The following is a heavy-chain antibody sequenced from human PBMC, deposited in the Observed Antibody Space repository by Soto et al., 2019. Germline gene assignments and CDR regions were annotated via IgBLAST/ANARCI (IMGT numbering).Heavy chain of an antibody. CDR3: ARDKDRLHLGGNYYSAMDV. V-gene: IGHV1-69*12. CDR1: GGTFGNSA. D-gene: IGHD6-25*01. CDR2: IIPIFATP. Sequence: QVQLVQSGAEVKKPGSSVTVSCKASGGTFGNSAISWVRQAPGQGLEWMGGIIPIFATPHYAQKFQGRVTTTADASTTPADIELTSLGSEAPAVYSCARDKDRLHLGGNYYSAMDVWGQGTTVTVSS. J-gene: IGHJ6*02.